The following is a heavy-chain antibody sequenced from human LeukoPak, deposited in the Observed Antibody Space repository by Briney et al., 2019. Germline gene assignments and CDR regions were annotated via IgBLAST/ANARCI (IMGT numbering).Heavy chain of an antibody. Sequence: GRSLRLSCAASGFTFSSYGMHCVRQAPGKGLEWVSVIYGGVNTVYADSVQGRFTISRDNSKNTLYLQMSSLRAEDTAVYYCAKSPKTGFLFDYWGKGTLVTVSS. CDR1: GFTFSSYG. CDR3: AKSPKTGFLFDY. V-gene: IGHV3-NL1*01. J-gene: IGHJ4*02. CDR2: IYGGVNT. D-gene: IGHD1-1*01.